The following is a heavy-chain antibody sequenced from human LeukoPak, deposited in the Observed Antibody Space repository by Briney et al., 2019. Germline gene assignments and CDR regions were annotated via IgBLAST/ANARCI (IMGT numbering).Heavy chain of an antibody. V-gene: IGHV4-31*03. Sequence: SETLSLTCTVSGGSISSGGYYWSWIRQHPGKGLEWIGYIYYSGSTYYNPSLKSRVTISVDTSKNQFSLKLSSVTAADTAVYYCARGGGPPSYFDYWGQGTLVTGSS. D-gene: IGHD3-16*01. CDR2: IYYSGST. J-gene: IGHJ4*02. CDR3: ARGGGPPSYFDY. CDR1: GGSISSGGYY.